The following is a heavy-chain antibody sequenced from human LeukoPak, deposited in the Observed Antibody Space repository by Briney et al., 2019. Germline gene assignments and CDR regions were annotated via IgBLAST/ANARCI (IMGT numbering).Heavy chain of an antibody. CDR2: IYYTGSS. CDR1: GGSIRSYY. Sequence: PSETLSLTCTVSGGSIRSYYWSWIRQSPGKGLVWIGYIYYTGSSNYNPSLKSRVTISVDTSKNQFSLKLNFVTAADTAVYYCVRGGVATIDYWGQGTLVTVSS. CDR3: VRGGVATIDY. J-gene: IGHJ4*02. V-gene: IGHV4-59*01. D-gene: IGHD5-12*01.